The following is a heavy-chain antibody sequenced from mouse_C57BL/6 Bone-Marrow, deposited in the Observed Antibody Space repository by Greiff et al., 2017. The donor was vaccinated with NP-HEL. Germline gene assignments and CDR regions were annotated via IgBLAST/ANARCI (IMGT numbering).Heavy chain of an antibody. J-gene: IGHJ1*03. Sequence: EVQLQQSGPELVKPGDSVKISCKASGYSFTGYFMNWVMQSHGKSLEWIGRINPYNGDTFYNQKFKGKATLTVDKSSSTAHMELRSLTSEDSAVYYCARWGRLWLRYWYFDVWGTGTTVTVSS. CDR2: INPYNGDT. V-gene: IGHV1-20*01. CDR3: ARWGRLWLRYWYFDV. CDR1: GYSFTGYF. D-gene: IGHD2-2*01.